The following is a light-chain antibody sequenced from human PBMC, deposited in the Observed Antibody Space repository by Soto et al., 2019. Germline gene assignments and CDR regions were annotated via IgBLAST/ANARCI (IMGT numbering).Light chain of an antibody. V-gene: IGKV3-15*01. CDR1: QSINSN. CDR2: GAS. Sequence: EIVMTQSPATLSVSPGERGTLSCRASQSINSNVAWYQQKPGQAPRLVIYGASARATGIPDRFSGRGSETEFTLTISSLQSEDFAVYYCQQYNDWPRTFGQGTKVEIK. CDR3: QQYNDWPRT. J-gene: IGKJ1*01.